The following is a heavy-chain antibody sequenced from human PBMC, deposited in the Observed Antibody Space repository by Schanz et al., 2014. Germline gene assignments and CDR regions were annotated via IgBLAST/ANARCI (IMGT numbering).Heavy chain of an antibody. CDR1: RFTVTNAW. D-gene: IGHD6-19*01. J-gene: IGHJ4*02. V-gene: IGHV3-30-3*01. CDR3: ARDNSHWLVDY. Sequence: AHLVESGGGLVKPGGSLTLSCAASRFTVTNAWMSWVRQAPGKGLEWVAAITTAGTKMYYADSVRGRFTVSRDNSKNTLYLEVNSLRPEDTALYYCARDNSHWLVDYWGQGTLVTVSS. CDR2: ITTAGTKM.